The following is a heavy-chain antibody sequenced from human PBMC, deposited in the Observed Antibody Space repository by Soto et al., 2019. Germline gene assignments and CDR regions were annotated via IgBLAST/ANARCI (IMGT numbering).Heavy chain of an antibody. V-gene: IGHV1-18*01. Sequence: QVQLVQSGAEVKKPGASVKVSCKASGYTFSNYGFTWVRQAPGQGLEWMGWISAYNGNTNYAQNLQGRVTMTTGTSKSTASMELRSLRSDDTAVRYYFRDSYTYGSDTYPGGYWGQGTLVTVSS. CDR1: GYTFSNYG. D-gene: IGHD3-10*01. CDR2: ISAYNGNT. J-gene: IGHJ4*02. CDR3: FRDSYTYGSDTYPGGY.